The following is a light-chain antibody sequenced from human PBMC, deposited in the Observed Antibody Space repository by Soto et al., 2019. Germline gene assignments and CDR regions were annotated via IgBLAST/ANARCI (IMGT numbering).Light chain of an antibody. CDR1: SSNIGSKP. CDR3: SAWDGRRNGLV. Sequence: QSVLTQPPSASGTPGQRVTISCSGSSSNIGSKPVNWYQQLPGAAPKLLIHNTNQRPSGVPDRFSGSKSGTAASLAISGLQSDDEAHYYCSAWDGRRNGLVFGGGTKLTVL. J-gene: IGLJ2*01. V-gene: IGLV1-44*01. CDR2: NTN.